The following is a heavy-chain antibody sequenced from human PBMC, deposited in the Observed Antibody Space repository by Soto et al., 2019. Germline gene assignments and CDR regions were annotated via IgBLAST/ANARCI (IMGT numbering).Heavy chain of an antibody. CDR2: IFYSGST. J-gene: IGHJ4*02. V-gene: IGHV4-4*02. CDR3: VNNGGVPYYHDF. CDR1: GCPLSRSSL. Sequence: PSVILSLTCGLSGCPLSRSSLWSRVRQPPGKTLEWLGEIFYSGSTKYNPSLNSRVTISADQSKNDFSLRLSSVTAADTAVYYCVNNGGVPYYHDFWGQGMVVNVSA. D-gene: IGHD1-1*01.